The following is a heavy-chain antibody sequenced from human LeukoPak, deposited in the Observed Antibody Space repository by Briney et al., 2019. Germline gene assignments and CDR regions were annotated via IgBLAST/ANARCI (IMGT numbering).Heavy chain of an antibody. V-gene: IGHV4-4*07. CDR3: AREEYFQDSNGYSYYFHS. CDR2: IYKSGST. J-gene: IGHJ4*02. Sequence: SETLSLTCTVSGGSIGWDYWSWIRQSAGKGLEWIGRIYKSGSTNYNPSFRSRVTMSVDTSKNQFSLSVTSVTAADTAVYYCAREEYFQDSNGYSYYFHSWGQGSLVSVSS. D-gene: IGHD3-22*01. CDR1: GGSIGWDY.